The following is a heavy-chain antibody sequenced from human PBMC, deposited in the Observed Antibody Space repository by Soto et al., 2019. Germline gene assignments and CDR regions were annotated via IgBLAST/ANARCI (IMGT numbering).Heavy chain of an antibody. CDR3: ARGATYYDFWSGHYTSYTYYGMDV. V-gene: IGHV3-53*01. CDR1: EFTVSSNY. J-gene: IGHJ6*02. Sequence: EVQLVESGGGLIQPGGSLRVSCAASEFTVSSNYMTWVRQAPGKGLEWVSVIDTAGRANYAESVKGRFTNSRDNSKNTLYLQMNSLRVEDTAVYYCARGATYYDFWSGHYTSYTYYGMDVWGQGTTVTLS. D-gene: IGHD3-3*01. CDR2: IDTAGRA.